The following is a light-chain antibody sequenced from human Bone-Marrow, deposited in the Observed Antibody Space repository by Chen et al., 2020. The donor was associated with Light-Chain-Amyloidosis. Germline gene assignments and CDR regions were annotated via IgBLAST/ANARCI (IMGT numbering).Light chain of an antibody. V-gene: IGLV2-14*01. Sequence: QSALTQPASVSGSPGQSITISCTGTSSDVGADNHGSWYQQHPDKAPKLMIYDVTNRPSWVPYRFPGSKSDTTASLTISGLQPEDEADYFCSLYTITNTLVFGSGTRVTVL. CDR1: SSDVGADNH. J-gene: IGLJ1*01. CDR3: SLYTITNTLV. CDR2: DVT.